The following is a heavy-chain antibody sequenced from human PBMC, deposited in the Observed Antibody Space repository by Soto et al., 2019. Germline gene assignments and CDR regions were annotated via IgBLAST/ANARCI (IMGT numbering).Heavy chain of an antibody. CDR2: ISAYNGNT. Sequence: QDQLVQSGVEVKKPGASVKVSCKASGYSFTNYGITWVRQAPGQGFEWMGWISAYNGNTNYAQKFQSRVTLTTNASTSTAYLELRSMRSDDTAVYYCARDRGVAPPVAGNTHYYYDMDVWGKGTTVTVSS. J-gene: IGHJ6*03. CDR1: GYSFTNYG. CDR3: ARDRGVAPPVAGNTHYYYDMDV. V-gene: IGHV1-18*01. D-gene: IGHD6-19*01.